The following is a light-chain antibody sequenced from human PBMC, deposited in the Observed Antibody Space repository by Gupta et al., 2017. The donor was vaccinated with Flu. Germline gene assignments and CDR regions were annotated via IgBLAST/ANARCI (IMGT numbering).Light chain of an antibody. CDR3: SSYTSSNSLE. CDR1: SSDVGGYNY. V-gene: IGLV2-14*01. Sequence: QSALTQPASVSGSPGQSITISCTGTSSDVGGYNYVSWYQHHPGKAPKLMIYEVINRPSGVSNRFSGSKSGNTASLTIYGLQAEDEADYYCSSYTSSNSLEFGGGTKLTVL. CDR2: EVI. J-gene: IGLJ3*02.